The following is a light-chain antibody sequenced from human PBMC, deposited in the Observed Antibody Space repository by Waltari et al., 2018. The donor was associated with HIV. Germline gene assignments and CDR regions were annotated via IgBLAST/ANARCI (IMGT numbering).Light chain of an antibody. V-gene: IGLV3-1*01. Sequence: SYELTQSPSVSVSPGQTASITCSGDKLGDKYACWYQQKPGQSPVLVIYHDSKRPSGIPKRFSGSNSGNTATLTICGTQAMDEADYYWQAWDSSTAGDVVFGGGTKLTVL. J-gene: IGLJ2*01. CDR1: KLGDKY. CDR2: HDS. CDR3: QAWDSSTAGDVV.